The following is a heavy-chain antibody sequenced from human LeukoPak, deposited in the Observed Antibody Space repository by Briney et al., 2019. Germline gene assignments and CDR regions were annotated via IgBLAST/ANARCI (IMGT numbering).Heavy chain of an antibody. CDR2: IHSSGNS. V-gene: IGHV4-39*01. D-gene: IGHD3-22*01. J-gene: IGHJ4*02. CDR3: AKHEGSYYDKSGYTFDF. Sequence: SETLSLTCSVPTGSVNSGVYYWGWVRQPPGKGLEWIGSIHSSGNSYCNPSLKSRVTLSVDTSKNQFSLKLSSVTAADRAVYYCAKHEGSYYDKSGYTFDFWGLGTLVTVSS. CDR1: TGSVNSGVYY.